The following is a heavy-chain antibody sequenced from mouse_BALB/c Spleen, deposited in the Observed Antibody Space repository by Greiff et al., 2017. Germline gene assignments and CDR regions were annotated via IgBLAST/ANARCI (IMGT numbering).Heavy chain of an antibody. Sequence: EVKLMESGGGLVKPGGSLKLSCAASGFTFSDYYMYWVRQTPEKRLEWVATISDGGSYTYYPDSVKGRFTISRDNAKNNLYLQMSSLKSEDTAMYYCARGSPFYYDYDDWGQGTLVTVSA. CDR1: GFTFSDYY. CDR2: ISDGGSYT. CDR3: ARGSPFYYDYDD. J-gene: IGHJ3*01. V-gene: IGHV5-4*02. D-gene: IGHD2-4*01.